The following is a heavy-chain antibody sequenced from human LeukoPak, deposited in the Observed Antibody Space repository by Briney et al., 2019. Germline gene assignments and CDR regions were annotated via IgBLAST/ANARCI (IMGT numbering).Heavy chain of an antibody. CDR3: ARDNSCSSSSCGNSYMDV. V-gene: IGHV1-2*02. CDR1: GYTCTGYY. J-gene: IGHJ6*03. CDR2: INPNSGGT. Sequence: ASVKLSCNASGYTCTGYYMHWVRQAPGPGLELMGLINPNSGGTNYAQKFQGRVTMTRDTSISTAYIDLNRLRSDDTAVYYCARDNSCSSSSCGNSYMDVWGKGTTVTVSS. D-gene: IGHD2-15*01.